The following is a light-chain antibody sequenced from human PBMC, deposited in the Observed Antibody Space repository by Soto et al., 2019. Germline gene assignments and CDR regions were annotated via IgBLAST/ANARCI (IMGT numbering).Light chain of an antibody. J-gene: IGKJ3*01. CDR3: QQSRSSPGFT. V-gene: IGKV3-20*01. CDR2: AAS. CDR1: QSINNRY. Sequence: EIVLTQSPGTLSLSPGERATLSCRASQSINNRYLAWYQQKPGQAPRLLIYAASSRATGIPDRFSGSGSGTDFTFTISRLEPEDFAVYYYQQSRSSPGFTFGPGTKVDIK.